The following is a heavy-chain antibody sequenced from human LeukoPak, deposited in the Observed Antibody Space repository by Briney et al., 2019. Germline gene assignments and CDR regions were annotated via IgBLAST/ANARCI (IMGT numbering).Heavy chain of an antibody. CDR2: ISSSSSYI. D-gene: IGHD2-8*02. Sequence: GGSLRLSCAASGFTLSSYSMNWVRQAPGKGLEWVSSISSSSSYIYYADSVKGRFTISRDNAKNSLYLQMNSLRAEDTAVYYCARVQTGENGMDVWGQGTTVTVSS. J-gene: IGHJ6*02. CDR3: ARVQTGENGMDV. V-gene: IGHV3-21*01. CDR1: GFTLSSYS.